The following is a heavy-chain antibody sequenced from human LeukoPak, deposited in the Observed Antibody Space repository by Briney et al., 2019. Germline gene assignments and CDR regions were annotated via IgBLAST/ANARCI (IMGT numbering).Heavy chain of an antibody. J-gene: IGHJ6*03. Sequence: SETLSLACAVYGGSFSGYYWSWIRQPPGKGLEWIGEINHSGSTNYNPSLKSRVTISVDTSKNQFSLKLSSVTAADTAVYYCARCRIQLWYYYYYMDVWGKGTTVTISS. CDR3: ARCRIQLWYYYYYMDV. D-gene: IGHD5-18*01. CDR2: INHSGST. CDR1: GGSFSGYY. V-gene: IGHV4-34*01.